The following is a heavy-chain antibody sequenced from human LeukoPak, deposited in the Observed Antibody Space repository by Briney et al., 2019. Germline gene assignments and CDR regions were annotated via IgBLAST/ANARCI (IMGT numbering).Heavy chain of an antibody. Sequence: ASVKVSCKASGYTFTGYYMHWVRQAPGQGLEWMGWINPNSGGTNYAQKFQGRVTMTRDTSISTAYMELSRLRSDDTAVYYCAKQLGYCSSTSCYPGGYWGQGTLVTVSS. CDR2: INPNSGGT. D-gene: IGHD2-2*01. J-gene: IGHJ4*02. V-gene: IGHV1-2*02. CDR1: GYTFTGYY. CDR3: AKQLGYCSSTSCYPGGY.